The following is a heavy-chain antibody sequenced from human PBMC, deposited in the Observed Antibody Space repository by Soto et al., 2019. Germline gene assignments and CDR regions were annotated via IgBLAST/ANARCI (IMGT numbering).Heavy chain of an antibody. D-gene: IGHD3-16*02. CDR3: ARGGYYDYVWGSYRSNWFDP. Sequence: ASVKVSCKASGYTFTGYYMHWVRQAPGQGLEWMGWINPNSGGTNYAQKFQGWVTMTRDTSISTAYMELSRRRSDDTAVYYCARGGYYDYVWGSYRSNWFDPWGQGTLVTVSS. V-gene: IGHV1-2*04. J-gene: IGHJ5*02. CDR2: INPNSGGT. CDR1: GYTFTGYY.